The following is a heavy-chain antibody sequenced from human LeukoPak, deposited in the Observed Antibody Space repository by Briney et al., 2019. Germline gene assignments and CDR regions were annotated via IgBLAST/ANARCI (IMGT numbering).Heavy chain of an antibody. V-gene: IGHV3-30*03. D-gene: IGHD6-19*01. CDR1: GFSVRTYG. CDR2: ISHDGGAT. J-gene: IGHJ5*02. Sequence: GRSLRLSCEASGFSVRTYGMHWVRQAPGKGLEWVAMISHDGGATYYGDSVAGRFAISRDNSKNTLYLSMNSLRTEDTAVYYCARDWGSSGWYNWFDRWGQGTPVTVSS. CDR3: ARDWGSSGWYNWFDR.